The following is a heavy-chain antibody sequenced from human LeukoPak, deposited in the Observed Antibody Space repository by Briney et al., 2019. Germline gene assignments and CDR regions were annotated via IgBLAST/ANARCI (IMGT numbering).Heavy chain of an antibody. CDR3: AREGDYGSGSLDAFDI. CDR1: GGSISSYY. CDR2: IYYSGST. D-gene: IGHD3-10*01. V-gene: IGHV4-59*01. Sequence: SETLSLTCTVSGGSISSYYWSWIRQPPEKGLEWIGYIYYSGSTNYNPSLKSRVTISVDTSKNQFSLKLSSVTAADTAVYYCAREGDYGSGSLDAFDIWGQGTMATVSS. J-gene: IGHJ3*02.